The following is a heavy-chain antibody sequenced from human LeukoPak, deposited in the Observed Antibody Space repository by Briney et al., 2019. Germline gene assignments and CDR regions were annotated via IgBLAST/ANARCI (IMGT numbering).Heavy chain of an antibody. D-gene: IGHD3-22*01. CDR2: MSPNSGNT. CDR1: GYTFTSYD. J-gene: IGHJ4*02. V-gene: IGHV1-8*01. Sequence: ASVKVSCKASGYTFTSYDINWVRQATGQGPEWMGWMSPNSGNTGYAQNFQGRVTMTSDTSISTAYMELSSLRSEDTAVYYCAREQEPNYYHDSSGEGHWGQGTLVTVSS. CDR3: AREQEPNYYHDSSGEGH.